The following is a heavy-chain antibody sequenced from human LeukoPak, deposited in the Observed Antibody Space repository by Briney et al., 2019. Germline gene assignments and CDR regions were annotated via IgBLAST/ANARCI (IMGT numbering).Heavy chain of an antibody. CDR2: IYYSGST. J-gene: IGHJ4*02. D-gene: IGHD6-13*01. CDR3: ARVSGTLVDY. Sequence: SETLSLTCTVSGGSISSYYWSWIRQPPGKGLEWIGHIYYSGSTNYNPSLKSRVTISVDTSKNQFSLKLSSVTAADTAVYYCARVSGTLVDYWGQGTLVTVSS. V-gene: IGHV4-59*01. CDR1: GGSISSYY.